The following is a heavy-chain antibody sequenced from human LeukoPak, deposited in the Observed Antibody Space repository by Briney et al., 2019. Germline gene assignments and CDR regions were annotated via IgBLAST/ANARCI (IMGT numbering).Heavy chain of an antibody. V-gene: IGHV4-30-2*01. J-gene: IGHJ4*02. CDR2: IYHSGST. CDR1: AGSISSGGYS. Sequence: SQTLSLTCADSAGSISSGGYSWSWIRQPPGKGLEWIGYIYHSGSTYYNPSLKSRVTTSVDRSKNQFSLKLSSVTAADTAVYYCARRSYDSSGYYALDYWGQGTLVTVSS. D-gene: IGHD3-22*01. CDR3: ARRSYDSSGYYALDY.